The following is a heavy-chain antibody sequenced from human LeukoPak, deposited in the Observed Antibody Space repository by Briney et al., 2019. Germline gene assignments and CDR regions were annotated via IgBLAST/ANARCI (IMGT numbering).Heavy chain of an antibody. CDR1: GGSFSGYY. J-gene: IGHJ3*02. Sequence: NPSETLSLTCAVYGGSFSGYYGSWIRQPPGKGLEWIGEINHRGSPNYNPSLKSRVTISVDTSKSQFSLKLSSVTAANTAVYYCASHTYYYDSSTEARGEFDIWGQGTMVTVST. V-gene: IGHV4-34*01. D-gene: IGHD3-22*01. CDR3: ASHTYYYDSSTEARGEFDI. CDR2: INHRGSP.